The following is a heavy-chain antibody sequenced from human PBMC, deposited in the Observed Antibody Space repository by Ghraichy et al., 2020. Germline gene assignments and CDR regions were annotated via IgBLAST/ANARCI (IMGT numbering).Heavy chain of an antibody. J-gene: IGHJ6*02. Sequence: SQTLSLTCAVYGGSFSGYYWSWIRQPPGKGLEWIGEINHSGSTNYNPSLKSRVTISVDTSKNQFSLKLSSVTAADTAVYYCARGGGVGGKRGYGMDGWGQGTTVTVSS. CDR2: INHSGST. V-gene: IGHV4-34*01. CDR3: ARGGGVGGKRGYGMDG. CDR1: GGSFSGYY. D-gene: IGHD1-26*01.